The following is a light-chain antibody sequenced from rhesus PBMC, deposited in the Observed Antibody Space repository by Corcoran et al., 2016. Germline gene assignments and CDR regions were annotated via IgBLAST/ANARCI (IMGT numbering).Light chain of an antibody. CDR2: KAS. J-gene: IGKJ3*01. CDR3: LQYDSSPFT. CDR1: QGISSW. V-gene: IGKV1-22*01. Sequence: DIQMTQSPSSLSASVGDTGIITCQASQGISSWLAWYQQRPGKAPKILTKKASSLQSGVPSRFSGSESGTDFILIIRNLQPEDFAIYYCLQYDSSPFTFGPGTKLDIK.